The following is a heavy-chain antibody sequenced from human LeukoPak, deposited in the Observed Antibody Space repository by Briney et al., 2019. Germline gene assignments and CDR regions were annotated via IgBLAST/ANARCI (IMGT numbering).Heavy chain of an antibody. Sequence: GASVKVSCKASGGTFSSYAISWVRQAPGQGLEWMGGIIPIFGIANYAQKFQGRVTITADKSTSTAYMELSSLRSEDTAVYYCAREKRGIAAAGTGYGMDVWGQGTTVTVSS. CDR3: AREKRGIAAAGTGYGMDV. J-gene: IGHJ6*02. V-gene: IGHV1-69*17. D-gene: IGHD6-13*01. CDR2: IIPIFGIA. CDR1: GGTFSSYA.